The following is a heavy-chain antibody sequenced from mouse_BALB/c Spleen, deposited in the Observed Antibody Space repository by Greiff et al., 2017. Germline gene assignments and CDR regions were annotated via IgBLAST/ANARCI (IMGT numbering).Heavy chain of an antibody. CDR1: GFTFSSYA. D-gene: IGHD2-1*01. CDR3: ASNLLPYYFDY. J-gene: IGHJ2*01. V-gene: IGHV5-6-5*01. CDR2: ISSGGST. Sequence: EVQVVESGGGLVKPGGSLKLSCAASGFTFSSYAMSWVRQTPEKRLEWVASISSGGSTYYPDSVKGRFTISRDNARNILYLQMSSLRSEDTAMYYCASNLLPYYFDYWGQGTTLTVSS.